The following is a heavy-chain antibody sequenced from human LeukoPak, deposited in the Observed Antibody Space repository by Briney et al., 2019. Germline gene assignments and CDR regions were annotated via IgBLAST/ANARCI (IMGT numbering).Heavy chain of an antibody. CDR2: IYYSGST. Sequence: PSETLPLTCTVSGGSISSYYWSWIRQPPGKGLEWIGYIYYSGSTNYNPSLKSRVTISVDTSKNQFSLKLSSVTAADTAVYYCARGATYYDFWSGYYYYYYGMDVWGQGTTVTVSS. J-gene: IGHJ6*02. D-gene: IGHD3-3*01. CDR1: GGSISSYY. V-gene: IGHV4-59*01. CDR3: ARGATYYDFWSGYYYYYYGMDV.